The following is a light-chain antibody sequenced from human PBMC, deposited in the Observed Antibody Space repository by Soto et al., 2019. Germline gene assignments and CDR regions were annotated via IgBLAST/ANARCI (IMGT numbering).Light chain of an antibody. CDR1: QDVGKW. V-gene: IGKV1-12*01. J-gene: IGKJ5*01. CDR3: QQAKSFPIT. Sequence: DIQMTQSPPSVSASVGDRVTITCRASQDVGKWLAWYQQKPGKAPTLLIHGASSLQSGVPPRYSGSGYGTDFTLTISSLQPEDFETYYCQQAKSFPITLGQGTRLEIK. CDR2: GAS.